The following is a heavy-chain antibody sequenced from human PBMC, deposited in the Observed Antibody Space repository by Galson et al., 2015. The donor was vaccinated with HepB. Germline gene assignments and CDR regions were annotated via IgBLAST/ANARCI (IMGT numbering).Heavy chain of an antibody. Sequence: SETLSLTCAVYGGSFSGFYWSWIRQPPGKGLEWIGEISYGGSTHYNPSLKSRVTISIDTSKNHFSLRLGSVTAADSAVYYCATDMVTKVLAYWSQGTPVTV. D-gene: IGHD2-21*02. V-gene: IGHV4-34*01. CDR3: ATDMVTKVLAY. CDR1: GGSFSGFY. CDR2: ISYGGST. J-gene: IGHJ4*02.